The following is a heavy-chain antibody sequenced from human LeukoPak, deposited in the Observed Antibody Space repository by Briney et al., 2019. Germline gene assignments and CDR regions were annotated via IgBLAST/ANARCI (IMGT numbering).Heavy chain of an antibody. CDR3: AREGGGAGIYYYYYYMDV. CDR2: ISSSSSYI. J-gene: IGHJ6*03. CDR1: GFTFSSYE. Sequence: GGSLRLSCAASGFTFSSYEMNWVRQAPGKGLEWVSSISSSSSYIYYADSVKGRFTISRDNSKNTLYLQMNSLRAEDTAVYYCAREGGGAGIYYYYYYMDVWGKGTTVTVSS. D-gene: IGHD3-16*01. V-gene: IGHV3-21*01.